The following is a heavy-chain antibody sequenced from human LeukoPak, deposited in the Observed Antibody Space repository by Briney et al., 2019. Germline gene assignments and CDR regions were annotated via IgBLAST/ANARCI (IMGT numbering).Heavy chain of an antibody. J-gene: IGHJ4*02. Sequence: ASVKVSCEASGYTFTTYGISWVRQAPGQGLEWMGWISAYNGNTDYAQKLQGRATMATDTSTNTAYMELRSLRSDDTAVYYCARDIHEHLGYGSSTSWYNFDYWGQGTLVTVSS. CDR1: GYTFTTYG. V-gene: IGHV1-18*01. CDR2: ISAYNGNT. CDR3: ARDIHEHLGYGSSTSWYNFDY. D-gene: IGHD2-2*02.